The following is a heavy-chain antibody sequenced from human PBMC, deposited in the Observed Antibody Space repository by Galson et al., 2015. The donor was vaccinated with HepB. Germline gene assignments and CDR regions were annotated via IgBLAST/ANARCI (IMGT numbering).Heavy chain of an antibody. V-gene: IGHV3-11*06. J-gene: IGHJ4*02. D-gene: IGHD1-26*01. CDR3: ASSGAVPWPNY. CDR2: INTSGTYT. Sequence: SLRLSCAASGFTFSDYYMNWIRQAPGKGLEWLSSINTSGTYTNYADSVRGRFTISRDNTKNSLYLQMNSLRAEDTALYYCASSGAVPWPNYWGQGTQVTVSS. CDR1: GFTFSDYY.